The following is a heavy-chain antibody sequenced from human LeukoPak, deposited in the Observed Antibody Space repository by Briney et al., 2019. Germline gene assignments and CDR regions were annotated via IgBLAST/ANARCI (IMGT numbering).Heavy chain of an antibody. CDR1: GFTFSSYD. V-gene: IGHV3-13*01. CDR2: IRTAGET. Sequence: GGSLRLSCAASGFTFSSYDMHWVRHGTGKGLEWVSGIRTAGETYYPGSMKGRFTISRENAKNSLYLQMNTLKAGNTAMYYCARAYGSSWPIDYWGQGTLVTVSS. J-gene: IGHJ4*02. D-gene: IGHD6-13*01. CDR3: ARAYGSSWPIDY.